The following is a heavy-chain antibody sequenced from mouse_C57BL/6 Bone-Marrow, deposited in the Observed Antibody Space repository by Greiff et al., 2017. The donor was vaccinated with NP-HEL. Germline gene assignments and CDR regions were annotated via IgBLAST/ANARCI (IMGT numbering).Heavy chain of an antibody. CDR1: GFSLRTFGMG. CDR2: IWWDDAN. V-gene: IGHV8-8*01. CDR3: ARIRDYWYFDV. J-gene: IGHJ1*03. Sequence: QVTLTVSGPGILQPSQTLSLTCSFSGFSLRTFGMGVGWIRPPSGTGLEWLAHIWWDDANSYIPALKSRPTISTDTSKNQVFLKIANVDTADTATYYCARIRDYWYFDVWGTGTTVTVSS.